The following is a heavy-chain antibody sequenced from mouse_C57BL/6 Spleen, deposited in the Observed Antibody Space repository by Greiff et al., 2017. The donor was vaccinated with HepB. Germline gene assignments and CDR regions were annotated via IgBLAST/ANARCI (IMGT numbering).Heavy chain of an antibody. CDR1: GYSFTGYY. D-gene: IGHD2-5*01. Sequence: EVKLVESGPELVKPGASVKISCKASGYSFTGYYMNWVKQSPEKSLEWIGEINPSTGGTTYNQKFKAKATLTVDKSSSTAYMQLKSLTSEDSAVYYCATYYSNYDAMDYWGQGTSVTVSS. J-gene: IGHJ4*01. CDR3: ATYYSNYDAMDY. CDR2: INPSTGGT. V-gene: IGHV1-42*01.